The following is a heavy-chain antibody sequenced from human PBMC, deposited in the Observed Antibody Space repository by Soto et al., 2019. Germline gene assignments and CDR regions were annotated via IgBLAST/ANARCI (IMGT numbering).Heavy chain of an antibody. D-gene: IGHD6-19*01. J-gene: IGHJ4*02. V-gene: IGHV4-59*12. CDR3: ARSYSSGWYDY. CDR1: GGSIFTYY. Sequence: PSETLSLTCNVSGGSIFTYYWNWIRQSPGKGLEWIGYISDGGSTNYNPSLKSRVTISVDTSKNQFSLQLNSVTPEDTAVYYCARSYSSGWYDYWGQGTLVTVSS. CDR2: ISDGGST.